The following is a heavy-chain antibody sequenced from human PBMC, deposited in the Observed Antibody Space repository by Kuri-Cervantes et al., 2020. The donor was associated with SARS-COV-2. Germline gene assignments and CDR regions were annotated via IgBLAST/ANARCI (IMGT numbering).Heavy chain of an antibody. CDR1: GFTFSSYA. J-gene: IGHJ2*01. Sequence: GGSLRLSCAASGFTFSSYAMHWVRQAPGKGLEWVAVISYDGSNKYYADSVKGRFTISRDNSKNTLYLQMNSLRAEDTAVYYCAKDRSSSWLWYLDLWGRGTLVTVSS. CDR3: AKDRSSSWLWYLDL. CDR2: ISYDGSNK. V-gene: IGHV3-30-3*01. D-gene: IGHD6-13*01.